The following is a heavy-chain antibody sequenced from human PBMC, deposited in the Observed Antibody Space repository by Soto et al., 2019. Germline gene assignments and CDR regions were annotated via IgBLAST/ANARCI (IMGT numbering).Heavy chain of an antibody. CDR2: IYYSGST. J-gene: IGHJ6*02. CDR1: GGSISSGYYY. V-gene: IGHV4-30-4*01. Sequence: SETLSLTCSVSGGSISSGYYYWSWIRRPPGKGLEWIGYIYYSGSTYYNPSLKSRVTISVDTSKNQFSLKLSSVTAADTAVYYCARGLFTIFGVVTAYYGMDVWGQGTTVTVSS. CDR3: ARGLFTIFGVVTAYYGMDV. D-gene: IGHD3-3*01.